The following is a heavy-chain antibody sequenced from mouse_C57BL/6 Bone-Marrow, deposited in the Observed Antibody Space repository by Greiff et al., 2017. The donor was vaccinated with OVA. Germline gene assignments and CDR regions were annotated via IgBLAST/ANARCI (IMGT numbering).Heavy chain of an antibody. D-gene: IGHD1-1*01. CDR1: GYTFTSYG. J-gene: IGHJ3*01. CDR3: ARSNYYGSSYWFAY. CDR2: IYPRSGNT. V-gene: IGHV1-81*01. Sequence: QVQLQQSGAELARPGASVKLSCKASGYTFTSYGISWVKQRTGQGLEWIGEIYPRSGNTYYNEKFKGKATLTADKSSSTAYMELRSLTSEDSAVYFCARSNYYGSSYWFAYWGQGTLVTVSA.